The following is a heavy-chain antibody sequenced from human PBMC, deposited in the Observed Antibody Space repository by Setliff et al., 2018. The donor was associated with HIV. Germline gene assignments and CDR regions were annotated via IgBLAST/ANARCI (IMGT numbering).Heavy chain of an antibody. D-gene: IGHD1-26*01. CDR3: ALLYPYSGYLGY. CDR2: IHHTGGT. Sequence: PSETLSLTCSVSGGSISNFYWSWIRQPPGKRLEWIASIHHTGGTYYNPSLKSRVTISVDTSKNRFSLKLSSVTAADTAIYYCALLYPYSGYLGYWGQGTLVTVSS. V-gene: IGHV4-59*05. J-gene: IGHJ4*02. CDR1: GGSISNFY.